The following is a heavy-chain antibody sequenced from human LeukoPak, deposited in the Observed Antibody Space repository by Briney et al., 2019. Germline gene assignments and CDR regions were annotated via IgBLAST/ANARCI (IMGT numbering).Heavy chain of an antibody. CDR1: GYSFTSYW. V-gene: IGHV5-51*01. D-gene: IGHD3-10*01. Sequence: GEPLKISCKGSGYSFTSYWIGWVRQMPGKGLEWMGSIYPADSDTRYRPSFQGQVTMSADKSISTAYLQWSSLKDSDTAMYYCARTGHGSGSYYNEDYWGQGTLVTVSS. CDR3: ARTGHGSGSYYNEDY. J-gene: IGHJ4*02. CDR2: IYPADSDT.